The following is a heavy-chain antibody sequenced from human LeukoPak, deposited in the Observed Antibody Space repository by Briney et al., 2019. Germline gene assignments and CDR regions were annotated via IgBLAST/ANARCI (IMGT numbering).Heavy chain of an antibody. CDR3: ARVSAKVVIDY. D-gene: IGHD3-22*01. CDR1: GGSISSGSYY. V-gene: IGHV4-61*02. J-gene: IGHJ4*02. Sequence: SQTLSLTCTVSGGSISSGSYYWSWLRQPAGKGLEWIGRIYTSGSTNYNPSLKSRVTISVDTSKNQFSLKLSSVTAADTAVYYFARVSAKVVIDYWGQGTLVTVSS. CDR2: IYTSGST.